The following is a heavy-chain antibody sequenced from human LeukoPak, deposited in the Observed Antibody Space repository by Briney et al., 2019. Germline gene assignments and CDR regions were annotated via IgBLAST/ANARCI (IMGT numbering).Heavy chain of an antibody. CDR2: INHSGST. D-gene: IGHD5-18*01. J-gene: IGHJ5*02. CDR1: GGYFSGYY. V-gene: IGHV4-34*01. CDR3: ARGIQLWLNWFDP. Sequence: SETLSLTCAVYGGYFSGYYWSWIRQPPGKGLEWMGEINHSGSTNYNPSLKSRVTISVDTSKNQFSLKLSSVTAADTAVYYCARGIQLWLNWFDPWGQGTLVTVSS.